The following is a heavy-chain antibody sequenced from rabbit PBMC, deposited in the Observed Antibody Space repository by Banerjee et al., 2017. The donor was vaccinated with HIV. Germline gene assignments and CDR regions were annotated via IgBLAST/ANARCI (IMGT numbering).Heavy chain of an antibody. CDR1: GFSFSSSYY. CDR3: ARELYGDYGYFGL. CDR2: ILDGSSGRT. Sequence: QSLEESGGDLVKPGASLTLTCTASGFSFSSSYYMCWVRQAPGKGLEWIACILDGSSGRTDYASCAKSRFTISKPSSTTVTLQMNSLTTADTTTYFCARELYGDYGYFGLWGPGTLVTVS. J-gene: IGHJ6*01. V-gene: IGHV1S40*01. D-gene: IGHD2-1*01.